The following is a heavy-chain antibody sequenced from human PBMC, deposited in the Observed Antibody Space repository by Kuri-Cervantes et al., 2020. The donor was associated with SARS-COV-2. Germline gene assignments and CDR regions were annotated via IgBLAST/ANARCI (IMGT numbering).Heavy chain of an antibody. V-gene: IGHV3-23*01. CDR1: GFNFSSYA. J-gene: IGHJ4*02. D-gene: IGHD4-11*01. Sequence: GGSLRLSCAASGFNFSSYAMSWVRQAPGKGLEWVSAISGSGGSTYYADSVTGRFTISRDNSKNTLYLQMNSLRAEDTAVYYCAREGPYDYSNYDYWGQGTLVTVSS. CDR2: ISGSGGST. CDR3: AREGPYDYSNYDY.